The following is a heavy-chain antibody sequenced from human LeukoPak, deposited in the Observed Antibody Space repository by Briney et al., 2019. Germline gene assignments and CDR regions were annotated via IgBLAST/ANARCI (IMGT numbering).Heavy chain of an antibody. CDR1: GLTFSSHW. D-gene: IGHD3-22*01. CDR3: AKDSSGYLPDAFDI. CDR2: ITNDGSST. Sequence: GGSLRLSCAASGLTFSSHWMHWVRQAPGKGLVWVSRITNDGSSTTYADSVKGRFTISRDNAKNMLYLQVNSLRAEDTAVYYCAKDSSGYLPDAFDIWGQGTMVTVSS. V-gene: IGHV3-74*01. J-gene: IGHJ3*02.